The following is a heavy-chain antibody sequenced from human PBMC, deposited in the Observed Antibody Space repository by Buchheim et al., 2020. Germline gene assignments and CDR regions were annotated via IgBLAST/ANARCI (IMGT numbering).Heavy chain of an antibody. D-gene: IGHD3-10*01. CDR1: GGSISSGGYS. J-gene: IGHJ5*02. CDR3: ARHVRGVWGYYGSGTSFDP. V-gene: IGHV4-30-2*01. CDR2: IYHSGST. Sequence: QLQLQESGSGLVQPSQTLSLTCAVSGGSISSGGYSWSWIRQPPGKGLEWIGYIYHSGSTYYNPSLRSRVTISVDRSKNQVSLKLTSVTAADTAVYYCARHVRGVWGYYGSGTSFDPWGQGTL.